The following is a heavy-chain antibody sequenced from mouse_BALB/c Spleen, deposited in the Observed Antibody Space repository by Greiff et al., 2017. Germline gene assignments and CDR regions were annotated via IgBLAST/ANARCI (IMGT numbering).Heavy chain of an antibody. CDR3: ARDTGGAMDY. V-gene: IGHV7-3*02. Sequence: DVKLVESGGGLVQPGGSLRLSCATSGFTFTDYYMSWVRQPPGKALEWLGFIRNKANGYTTEYSASVKGRFTISRDNSQSILYLQMNTLRAEDSATYYCARDTGGAMDYWGQGTSVTVSS. J-gene: IGHJ4*01. CDR1: GFTFTDYY. CDR2: IRNKANGYTT. D-gene: IGHD4-1*01.